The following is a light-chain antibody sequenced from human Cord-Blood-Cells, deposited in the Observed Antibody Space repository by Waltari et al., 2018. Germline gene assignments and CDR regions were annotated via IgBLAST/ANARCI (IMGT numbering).Light chain of an antibody. J-gene: IGLJ1*01. CDR2: DVS. V-gene: IGLV2-11*01. CDR1: SSDVGGYNY. Sequence: QSALTQPRSVSGSPGQSVTISCTGTSSDVGGYNYVSWYQQHPGKAPKLIIYDVSKRPSGVPDRFSGSKSGNTASLTISGLQAEDDADYYCCSYAGSYTDVFGTGTKVTVL. CDR3: CSYAGSYTDV.